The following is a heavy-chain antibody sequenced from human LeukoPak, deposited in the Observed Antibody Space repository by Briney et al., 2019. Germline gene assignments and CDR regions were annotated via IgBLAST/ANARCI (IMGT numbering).Heavy chain of an antibody. CDR2: ISSSSSYT. J-gene: IGHJ5*02. D-gene: IGHD3-3*01. Sequence: GGSLRLSCAASGFTFSDYYMSWIRQAPGKGLEWVSYISSSSSYTNYADSVKGRFTISRDNSKNTLYLQMNSLRAEDTAVYYCARDLRYDFWSGPHNWFDPWGQGTLVTVSS. CDR3: ARDLRYDFWSGPHNWFDP. CDR1: GFTFSDYY. V-gene: IGHV3-11*06.